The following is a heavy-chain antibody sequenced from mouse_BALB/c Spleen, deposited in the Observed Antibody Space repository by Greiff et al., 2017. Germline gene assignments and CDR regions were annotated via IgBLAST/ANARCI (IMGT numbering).Heavy chain of an antibody. CDR3: ARGRYYFDY. CDR1: GFTFSSYA. CDR2: ISSGGST. Sequence: EVMLVESGGGLVKPGGSLKLSCAASGFTFSSYAMSWVRQTPEKRLEWVASISSGGSTYYPDSVKCRFTISRDNARNILYLQMSSLRSEDTAMYYCARGRYYFDYWGQGTTLTVSS. V-gene: IGHV5-6-5*01. J-gene: IGHJ2*01.